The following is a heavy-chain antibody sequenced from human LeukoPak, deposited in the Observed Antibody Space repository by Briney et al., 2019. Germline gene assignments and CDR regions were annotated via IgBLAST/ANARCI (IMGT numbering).Heavy chain of an antibody. CDR1: GFTFSSYS. V-gene: IGHV3-21*01. D-gene: IGHD6-13*01. CDR3: ALQGQLALNAPLDY. Sequence: GGSLRLSCADSGFTFSSYSMTWVRQAPGKGLEWVSSISSSSSYIYYADSVKGRFTISRDNAKNSLYLQMNSLRAEDTAVYYCALQGQLALNAPLDYWGQGTLVTVSS. CDR2: ISSSSSYI. J-gene: IGHJ4*02.